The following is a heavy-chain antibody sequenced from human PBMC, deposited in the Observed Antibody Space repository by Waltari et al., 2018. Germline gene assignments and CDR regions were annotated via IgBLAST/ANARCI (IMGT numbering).Heavy chain of an antibody. CDR2: INHSGST. Sequence: QVQLQQWGAGLLKPSETLSLTCAVYGGSFSGYYWSWIRQPPGKGLEWIGEINHSGSTNYHPSLKSRVTISVDTSKNQFSLKLSSVTAADTAVYYCARRTPITIFWGGAHFDYWGQGTLVTVSS. V-gene: IGHV4-34*01. D-gene: IGHD3-9*01. CDR1: GGSFSGYY. J-gene: IGHJ4*02. CDR3: ARRTPITIFWGGAHFDY.